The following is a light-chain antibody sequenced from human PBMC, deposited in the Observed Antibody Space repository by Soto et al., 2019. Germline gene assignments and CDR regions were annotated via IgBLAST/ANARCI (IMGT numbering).Light chain of an antibody. J-gene: IGLJ1*01. CDR1: ISDIGYYDY. CDR3: SSHSSSSAYYV. CDR2: EVN. V-gene: IGLV2-14*01. Sequence: QTELTQTPSLSGSPRRTITISCTGTISDIGYYDYVSWYQHHSGKAPKLIIYEVNNRPSGVSNRFSGSKSVNTASLTISGLQAEDEADYYCSSHSSSSAYYVFGTGTKVTVL.